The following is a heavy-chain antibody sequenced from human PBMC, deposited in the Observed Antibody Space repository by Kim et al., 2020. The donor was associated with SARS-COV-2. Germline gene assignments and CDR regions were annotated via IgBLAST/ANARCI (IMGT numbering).Heavy chain of an antibody. CDR2: ISYDGSNK. V-gene: IGHV3-30*03. D-gene: IGHD1-26*01. CDR1: GFTFSSYG. Sequence: GGSLRLSCAASGFTFSSYGMHWVRQAPGKGLEWVAVISYDGSNKYYADSVKGRFTISRDNSKNTLYLQMNSLRAEDTAVYYCARGVGATENILDYWGQGTLVTVSS. J-gene: IGHJ4*02. CDR3: ARGVGATENILDY.